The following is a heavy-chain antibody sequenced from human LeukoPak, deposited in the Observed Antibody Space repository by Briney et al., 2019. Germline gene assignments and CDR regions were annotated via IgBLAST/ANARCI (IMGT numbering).Heavy chain of an antibody. CDR1: GDSVSGVY. D-gene: IGHD2-15*01. J-gene: IGHJ4*02. CDR3: ARHPFATPFDY. CDR2: VYYSGDT. V-gene: IGHV4-59*08. Sequence: PSETLSLTCTVSGDSVSGVYWSWIRQPPGKGLEWIGYVYYSGDTNYNTSLRSRVTMSLDTSKNQVSLRLSSVTAADTAVYYCARHPFATPFDYWGRGTLLTVSS.